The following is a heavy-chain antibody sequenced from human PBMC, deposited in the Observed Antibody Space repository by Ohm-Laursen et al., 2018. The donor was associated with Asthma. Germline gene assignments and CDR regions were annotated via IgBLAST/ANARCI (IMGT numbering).Heavy chain of an antibody. CDR3: ARDRVDDYGDYRFDY. CDR1: GFTFSSYW. Sequence: SLRLSCSASGFTFSSYWMHWVRQAPGKGLVWVSRINSDGSSTSYADSVKGRFTISRDNAKNTLYLQMNSLRAEDTAVYYCARDRVDDYGDYRFDYWGQGTLVTVSS. V-gene: IGHV3-74*01. CDR2: INSDGSST. J-gene: IGHJ4*02. D-gene: IGHD4-17*01.